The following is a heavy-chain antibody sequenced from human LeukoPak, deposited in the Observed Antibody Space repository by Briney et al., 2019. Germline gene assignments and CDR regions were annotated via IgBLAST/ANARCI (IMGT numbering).Heavy chain of an antibody. CDR2: IRYDGSNK. D-gene: IGHD1-1*01. J-gene: IGHJ4*02. V-gene: IGHV3-30*02. CDR1: GFTFSSYG. CDR3: AKRAQLEHHAFDY. Sequence: GGSLRLSCAASGFTFSSYGMHWVRQAPGKGLEWVAFIRYDGSNKYYADSVKGRFTISRDNSKNTLYLQMNSLRAEDTAVYYCAKRAQLEHHAFDYWGQGTLVTVSS.